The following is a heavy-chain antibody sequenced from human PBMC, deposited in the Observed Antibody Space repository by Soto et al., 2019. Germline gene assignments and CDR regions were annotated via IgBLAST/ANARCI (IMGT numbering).Heavy chain of an antibody. V-gene: IGHV5-10-1*01. J-gene: IGHJ4*02. Sequence: GESLNLSYTGSGYSFSSYWMSCVRQMHGKGLVWMGRIAPSDSYPNYSPSFQGHFTISAEKSISPAYLQWSSRRPWDTPIYYCARRGSGGEENPFDYGGQGPLVTVSS. CDR2: IAPSDSYP. D-gene: IGHD3-10*01. CDR1: GYSFSSYW. CDR3: ARRGSGGEENPFDY.